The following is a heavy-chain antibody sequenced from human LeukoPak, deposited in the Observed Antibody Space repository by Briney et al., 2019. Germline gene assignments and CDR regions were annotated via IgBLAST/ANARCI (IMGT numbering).Heavy chain of an antibody. CDR1: GFTFSDYH. D-gene: IGHD2-21*01. CDR2: ISSSSTHI. J-gene: IGHJ4*02. CDR3: ARGLCGGDCYDY. V-gene: IGHV3-21*01. Sequence: SGGSLRLSCVASGFTFSDYHINWVRQAPGKELEWVSSISSSSTHIYYADSVRGRFTISRDDAKNSLYLQMNSLRAEDTALYYCARGLCGGDCYDYWGQGTLVTVSS.